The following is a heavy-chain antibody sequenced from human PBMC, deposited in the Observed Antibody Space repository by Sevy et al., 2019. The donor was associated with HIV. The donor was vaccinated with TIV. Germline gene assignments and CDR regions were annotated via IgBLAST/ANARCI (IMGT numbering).Heavy chain of an antibody. CDR1: GFTFSDYY. J-gene: IGHJ4*02. CDR2: ISSSGSTI. CDR3: ARARGQLYYYDSSGDDYFDY. V-gene: IGHV3-11*01. D-gene: IGHD3-22*01. Sequence: GGSLRLSCAASGFTFSDYYMSWIRQAPGKGLEWVSYISSSGSTIYYADSVKGRFTISRDNAKNSLYLQMNSLRAEDQAVYYCARARGQLYYYDSSGDDYFDYWGQGTLVTVSS.